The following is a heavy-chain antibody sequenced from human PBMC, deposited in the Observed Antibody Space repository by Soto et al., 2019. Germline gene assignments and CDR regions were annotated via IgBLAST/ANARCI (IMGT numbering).Heavy chain of an antibody. CDR1: GFTFSCYW. CDR2: INSDGSST. V-gene: IGHV3-74*01. CDR3: ARDHLKVADYYGMDV. Sequence: GGSLRLSCAASGFTFSCYWMHWVRQAPGKGLVWVSRINSDGSSTSYADSVKGRFTISRDNAKNTLYLQMNSLRAEDTAVYYCARDHLKVADYYGMDVWGQGTTVTVSS. J-gene: IGHJ6*02.